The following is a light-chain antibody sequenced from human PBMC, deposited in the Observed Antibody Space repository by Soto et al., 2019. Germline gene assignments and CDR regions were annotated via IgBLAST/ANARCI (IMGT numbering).Light chain of an antibody. J-gene: IGKJ4*01. CDR3: RQYGRSLEFA. CDR1: QSVSSSY. CDR2: GAS. V-gene: IGKV3-20*01. Sequence: EIVLTQSPGTLSLSPGERATLSCRSSQSVSSSYLAWYQQKPGQAPRLLIYGASSRATGIPDRFSGSGSGTDFTLTISRLEPEDFAVYYCRQYGRSLEFAVGGGTKVDI.